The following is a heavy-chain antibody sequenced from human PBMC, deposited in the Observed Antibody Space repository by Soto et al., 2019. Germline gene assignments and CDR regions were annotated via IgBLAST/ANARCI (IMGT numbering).Heavy chain of an antibody. V-gene: IGHV3-30*18. J-gene: IGHJ4*02. D-gene: IGHD3-3*01. CDR1: GFSFSAFG. CDR2: MSYDGRNE. CDR3: AKHDFWTLYNTGLDS. Sequence: QVQLVESGGGVVQPGRSLRLSCAASGFSFSAFGMHWVRQAPGKGLEWVGVMSYDGRNEYYADSVKGRFTISRDNFKNMLYLQMNSLRAEDTAVYYCAKHDFWTLYNTGLDSWGQGTLVTVSS.